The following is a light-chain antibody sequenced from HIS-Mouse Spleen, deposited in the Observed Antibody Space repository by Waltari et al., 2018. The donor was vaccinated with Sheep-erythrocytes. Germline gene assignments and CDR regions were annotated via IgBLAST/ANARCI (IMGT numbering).Light chain of an antibody. CDR2: YAS. V-gene: IGKV6-21*01. CDR1: QSIGSS. J-gene: IGKJ1*01. CDR3: HQSSSLPWT. Sequence: EIVMTQSPDFQSGTLKDKVTSNCRARQSIGSSLHWYQQKPDQSPKLLIKYASQSFSGVPSRFSGSGSGTDYTLTINSLEAEDAATYYCHQSSSLPWTFGQGTKVEIK.